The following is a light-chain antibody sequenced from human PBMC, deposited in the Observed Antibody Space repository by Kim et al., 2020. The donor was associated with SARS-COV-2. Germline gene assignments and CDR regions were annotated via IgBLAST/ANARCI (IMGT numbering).Light chain of an antibody. CDR1: SSNIGAGYD. CDR2: GNS. CDR3: QSYDSSLSGSV. V-gene: IGLV1-40*01. Sequence: QRVTISCTGSSSNIGAGYDVHWYQQLPGTAPKLLIYGNSNRPSGVPDRFSGSKSGTSASLAITGLQAEDDADYYCQSYDSSLSGSVFGGGTQLTLL. J-gene: IGLJ3*02.